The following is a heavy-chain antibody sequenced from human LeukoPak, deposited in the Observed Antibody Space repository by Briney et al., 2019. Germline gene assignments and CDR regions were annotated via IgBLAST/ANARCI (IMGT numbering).Heavy chain of an antibody. CDR2: IDNGGSAT. D-gene: IGHD3-3*01. CDR1: GFTYTSYW. J-gene: IGHJ6*02. CDR3: AREVTMFGVVPDYGMDV. Sequence: GGSLRLSCVGSGFTYTSYWMHWVRQAPGKGLVWVSYIDNGGSATGYADFVKGRFTISRDNAENTVYLQMNSLTAEDTAVYYCAREVTMFGVVPDYGMDVRGQGTTVTVSS. V-gene: IGHV3-74*01.